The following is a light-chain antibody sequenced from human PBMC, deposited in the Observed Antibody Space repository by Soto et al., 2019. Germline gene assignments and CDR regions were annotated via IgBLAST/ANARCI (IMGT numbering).Light chain of an antibody. CDR3: QQYGRSPFT. CDR1: RDISNS. V-gene: IGKV1-12*01. CDR2: GAS. J-gene: IGKJ2*01. Sequence: DIQMTQSPSSVSASVGDRLTITCRASRDISNSLAWYQQTPGKAPKLLLRGASSLHRGVPSRFSGGGAGTEFTLTISSLQPEDFAVYYCQQYGRSPFTFGQGTKLQIK.